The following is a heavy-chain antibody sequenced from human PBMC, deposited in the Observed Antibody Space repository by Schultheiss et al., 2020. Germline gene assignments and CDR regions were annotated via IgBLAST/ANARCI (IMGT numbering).Heavy chain of an antibody. J-gene: IGHJ4*02. V-gene: IGHV3-48*02. CDR2: ISSSSSTI. D-gene: IGHD1-7*01. Sequence: GGSQRLSCAASGFTFSSYSMNWVRQAPGKGLEWVSYISSSSSTIYYADSVKGRFTISRDNAKNSLYLQMNSLRDEDTAVYYCARDRGYNWNYGGNDYWGQGTLVTVSS. CDR3: ARDRGYNWNYGGNDY. CDR1: GFTFSSYS.